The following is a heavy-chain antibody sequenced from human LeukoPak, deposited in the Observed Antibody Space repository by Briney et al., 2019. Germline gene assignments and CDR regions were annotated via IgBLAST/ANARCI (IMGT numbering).Heavy chain of an antibody. J-gene: IGHJ5*02. CDR2: ISSSSSYI. CDR1: GFTFGSYS. V-gene: IGHV3-21*01. Sequence: GGSLRLSCAASGFTFGSYSMNWVRQAPGKGLEWVSSISSSSSYIYYADSVKGRFTISRDNAKNSLYLQMNSLRAEDTAVYYCARRGEKVDTAYNWFDPWGQGTLVTVSS. D-gene: IGHD5-18*01. CDR3: ARRGEKVDTAYNWFDP.